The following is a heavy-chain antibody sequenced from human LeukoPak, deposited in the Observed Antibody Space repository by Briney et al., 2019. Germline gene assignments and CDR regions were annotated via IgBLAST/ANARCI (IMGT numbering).Heavy chain of an antibody. Sequence: ASVKVSCKASGYTFTSYYMHWVRQAPGQGLEWMGIIGPSGGGTSYTQKFQGRVTITADKSTSTAYMELSSLRSEDTAVYYCARGEVIVGATSPLDYWGQGTLVTVSS. CDR2: IGPSGGGT. J-gene: IGHJ4*02. V-gene: IGHV1-46*01. CDR3: ARGEVIVGATSPLDY. CDR1: GYTFTSYY. D-gene: IGHD1-26*01.